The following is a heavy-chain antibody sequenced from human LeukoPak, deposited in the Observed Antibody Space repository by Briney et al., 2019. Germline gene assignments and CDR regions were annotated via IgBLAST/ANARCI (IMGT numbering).Heavy chain of an antibody. Sequence: SETLSLTCTVSGGSISSYYWSWIRQPPGKGLEWIGYFYYSGSTNYNPSLKSRVTISVDTSKNQFSLKLSSVTAADTAVYYCARVGSGWYYYGMDVWGQGTTVTVSS. J-gene: IGHJ6*02. CDR3: ARVGSGWYYYGMDV. D-gene: IGHD6-19*01. CDR2: FYYSGST. CDR1: GGSISSYY. V-gene: IGHV4-59*01.